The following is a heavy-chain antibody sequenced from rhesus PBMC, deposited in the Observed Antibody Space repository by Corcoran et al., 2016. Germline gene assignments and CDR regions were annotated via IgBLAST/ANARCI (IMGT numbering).Heavy chain of an antibody. Sequence: DVQLVESGGALAQPGGSLRLSCAASGFTFEDYAMSWVRQAPGKGLEGVSRIGWDVGRTYYADSMKGRFTISRDNAKNTLYLQMDRLRAEDTALYYCSRDNGNYFDYWGQGVLVTVSS. V-gene: IGHV3-134*01. J-gene: IGHJ4*01. CDR1: GFTFEDYA. CDR3: SRDNGNYFDY. D-gene: IGHD4-17*01. CDR2: IGWDVGRT.